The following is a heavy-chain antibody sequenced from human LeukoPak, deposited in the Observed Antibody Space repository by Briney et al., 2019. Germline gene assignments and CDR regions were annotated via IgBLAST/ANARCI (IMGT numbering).Heavy chain of an antibody. CDR2: INPSGGST. V-gene: IGHV1-46*01. CDR1: GYTFTSYY. CDR3: ARDEGATSEFDY. Sequence: ASVKVSCRASGYTFTSYYMHWVRQAPGQGLEWMGIINPSGGSTSYAQKFQGRVTMTRDMSTSTVYMELSSLRSEDTAVYYCARDEGATSEFDYWGQGTLVTVSS. D-gene: IGHD1-26*01. J-gene: IGHJ4*02.